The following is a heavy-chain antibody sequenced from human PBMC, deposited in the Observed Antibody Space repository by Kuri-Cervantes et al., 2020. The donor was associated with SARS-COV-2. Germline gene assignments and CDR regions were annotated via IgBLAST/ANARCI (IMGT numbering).Heavy chain of an antibody. Sequence: GESLKISCAVSGFTLTNYAMSWVRLAPGKGLEWVSIISDTGDRTFYADSVEGRFTISRDNFKNTLSLQMNSLRAEDTAVYYCARDISWELPPSGGFDPWGQGTLVTVSS. V-gene: IGHV3-23*01. CDR1: GFTLTNYA. D-gene: IGHD1-26*01. J-gene: IGHJ5*02. CDR2: ISDTGDRT. CDR3: ARDISWELPPSGGFDP.